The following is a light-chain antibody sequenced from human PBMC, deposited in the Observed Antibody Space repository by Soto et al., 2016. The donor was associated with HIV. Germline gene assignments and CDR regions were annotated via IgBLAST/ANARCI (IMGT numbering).Light chain of an antibody. J-gene: IGLJ2*01. CDR1: NIGSKS. V-gene: IGLV3-21*01. CDR2: DDT. Sequence: SNVLTQPPSVSVAPGKTARITCGGNNIGSKSVHWYQQKPGQAPVLVVYDDTDRPSGIPERFSGSNSGNTATLTISRVEAGNEADYYCQVWDNNSDHVIFGGGTKLAVL. CDR3: QVWDNNSDHVI.